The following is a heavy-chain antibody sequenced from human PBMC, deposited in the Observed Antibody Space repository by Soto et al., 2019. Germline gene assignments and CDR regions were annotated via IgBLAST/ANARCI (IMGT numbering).Heavy chain of an antibody. Sequence: SGPTLLNPTETLTLPCTVSGFPLSNPRMRVSWIRQPPGKALEWLAHIFSNDEKSYSASLKSRLTISKDTSKCQVVLTMTNMDPVDTATYYCARTAGFYDFWSGDLNWFDPWGQGTLVTVSS. D-gene: IGHD3-3*01. CDR3: ARTAGFYDFWSGDLNWFDP. CDR2: IFSNDEK. CDR1: GFPLSNPRMR. J-gene: IGHJ5*02. V-gene: IGHV2-26*01.